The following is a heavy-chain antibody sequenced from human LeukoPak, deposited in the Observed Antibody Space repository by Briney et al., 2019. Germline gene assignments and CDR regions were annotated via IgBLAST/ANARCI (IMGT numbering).Heavy chain of an antibody. J-gene: IGHJ6*04. CDR1: GGSFSDYY. Sequence: TSETLSLTCAVYGGSFSDYYWSWIRQPPGKGLEWIGEINHSGSTNYNPSLKSRVTISVDTSKNQFSLKLSSVTAADTAVYYCARGYSLGGGVLSNYYYYYGMDVWGKGNTVTVSS. CDR3: ARGYSLGGGVLSNYYYYYGMDV. CDR2: INHSGST. D-gene: IGHD3-16*01. V-gene: IGHV4-34*01.